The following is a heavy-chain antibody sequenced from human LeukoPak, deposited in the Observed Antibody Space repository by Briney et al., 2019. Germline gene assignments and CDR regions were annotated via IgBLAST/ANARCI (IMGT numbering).Heavy chain of an antibody. Sequence: GGSLRLSCAASGFSFSDYWMTWVRQAPGKGLEWVSHIKQDGSEKYYVDSIKGRFTISRDNAKNLVYLQMNSVRAEDTAVYYCARGWNYAFRFDYWGQGTLVTVSS. J-gene: IGHJ4*02. CDR3: ARGWNYAFRFDY. V-gene: IGHV3-7*01. CDR1: GFSFSDYW. CDR2: IKQDGSEK. D-gene: IGHD1-7*01.